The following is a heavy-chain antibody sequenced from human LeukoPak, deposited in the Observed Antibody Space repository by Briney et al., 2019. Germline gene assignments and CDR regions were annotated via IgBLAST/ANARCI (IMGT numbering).Heavy chain of an antibody. Sequence: SETLSLTFTASSGPISNRNFFWGWSRQPPGKGLERLWSIFYIGSTDYNPSLKSRVTISADTSKNQFSLKLSSVTAADTAVYYCARESRVGYRSSWSPPYFDYWGQGTLVTVSS. V-gene: IGHV4-39*07. J-gene: IGHJ4*02. D-gene: IGHD6-13*01. CDR2: IFYIGST. CDR3: ARESRVGYRSSWSPPYFDY. CDR1: SGPISNRNFF.